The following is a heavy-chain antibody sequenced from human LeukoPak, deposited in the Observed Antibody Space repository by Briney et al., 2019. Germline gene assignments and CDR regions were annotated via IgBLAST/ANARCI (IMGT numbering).Heavy chain of an antibody. V-gene: IGHV3-48*03. D-gene: IGHD3-10*02. CDR3: AELGITMIGGV. CDR2: ISSSGSTI. Sequence: GGSLRLSCAASGFTFSSYEMNWVRQAPGKGLEWISYISSSGSTIYYADSVKGRFTISRDNAKNSLYLQMNSLRAEDTAVYYCAELGITMIGGVWGKGTTVTISS. CDR1: GFTFSSYE. J-gene: IGHJ6*04.